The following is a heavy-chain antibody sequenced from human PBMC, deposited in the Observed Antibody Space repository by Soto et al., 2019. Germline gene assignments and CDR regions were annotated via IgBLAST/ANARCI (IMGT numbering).Heavy chain of an antibody. CDR3: ARDRDYGDYVLRPPFDY. D-gene: IGHD4-17*01. J-gene: IGHJ4*02. CDR1: GLTFSSYS. CDR2: ISSSSSYI. V-gene: IGHV3-21*01. Sequence: GGSLRLSCAASGLTFSSYSMNWVRQAPGKGLEWVSSISSSSSYIYYADSVKGRFTISRDNAKNSLYLQMNSLRAEDTAVYYCARDRDYGDYVLRPPFDYWGQGTLVTVSS.